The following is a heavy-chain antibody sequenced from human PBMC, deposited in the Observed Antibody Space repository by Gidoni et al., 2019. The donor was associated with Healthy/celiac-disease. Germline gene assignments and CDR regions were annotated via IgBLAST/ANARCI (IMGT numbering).Heavy chain of an antibody. CDR3: ARTRGYPIRNGSGSYYKGYWYFDL. CDR2: IYPGDSDT. D-gene: IGHD3-10*01. J-gene: IGHJ2*01. V-gene: IGHV5-51*01. CDR1: GYSFTSYW. Sequence: EVQLVQSGAAVKKPGESLKISCKGSGYSFTSYWIGWVRQMPGKGLEWMGIIYPGDSDTRYSPSFQGQVTISADKSISTAYLQWSSLKASDTAMYYCARTRGYPIRNGSGSYYKGYWYFDLWGRGTLVTVSS.